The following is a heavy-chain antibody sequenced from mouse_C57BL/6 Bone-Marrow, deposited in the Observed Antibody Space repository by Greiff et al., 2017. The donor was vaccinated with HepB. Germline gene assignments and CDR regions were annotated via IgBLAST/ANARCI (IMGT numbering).Heavy chain of an antibody. V-gene: IGHV3-8*01. J-gene: IGHJ2*01. CDR3: ARSPYYYGSSPPYFDY. D-gene: IGHD1-1*01. Sequence: EVQLQQSGPGLAKPSQTLSLTCSVTGYSITSDYWNWIRKFPGNKLEYMGYISYSGSTYYNPSLKSRISITRDTSKNQYYLQLNSVTTEDTATYYCARSPYYYGSSPPYFDYWGQGTTLTVSS. CDR2: ISYSGST. CDR1: GYSITSDY.